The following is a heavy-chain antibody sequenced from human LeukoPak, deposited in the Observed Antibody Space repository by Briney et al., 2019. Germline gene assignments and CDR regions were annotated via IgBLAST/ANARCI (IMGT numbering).Heavy chain of an antibody. CDR1: GYTLTELS. CDR2: FDPEDGET. CDR3: ATVSMGDSSGYPYYFDY. J-gene: IGHJ4*02. Sequence: ASVKVSCKVSGYTLTELSMHWVRQAPGKGLEWMGGFDPEDGETIYAQKFQSRVTMTEGTSTDTAYMELSSLRSEDTAVYYCATVSMGDSSGYPYYFDYWGQGTLVTVSS. D-gene: IGHD3-22*01. V-gene: IGHV1-24*01.